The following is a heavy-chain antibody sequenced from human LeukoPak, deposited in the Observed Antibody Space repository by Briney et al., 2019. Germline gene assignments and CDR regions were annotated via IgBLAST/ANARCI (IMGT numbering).Heavy chain of an antibody. CDR1: GGSISSSSYY. CDR2: IYYSGST. Sequence: ASETLSLTCTVSGGSISSSSYYWGWIRQPPGKGLEWIGSIYYSGSTYYNPSLKSRVTISVDTSKNQFSLKLSSVTAADTAVYYCARRYYYDTPFDYWGQGTLATVSS. V-gene: IGHV4-39*01. J-gene: IGHJ4*02. D-gene: IGHD3-22*01. CDR3: ARRYYYDTPFDY.